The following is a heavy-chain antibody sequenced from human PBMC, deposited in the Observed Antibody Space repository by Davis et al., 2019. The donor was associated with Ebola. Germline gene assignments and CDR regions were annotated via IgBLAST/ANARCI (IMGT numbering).Heavy chain of an antibody. CDR1: GFTFSSYS. D-gene: IGHD1-26*01. V-gene: IGHV3-30*03. J-gene: IGHJ3*02. CDR2: ISYDGSNK. CDR3: ARQLEGAHADHDAFDI. Sequence: PGGSLRLSCAASGFTFSSYSMNWVRQAPGKGLEWVAVISYDGSNKYYADSVKGRFTISRDNSKNTLYLQMNSLRAEDTAVYYCARQLEGAHADHDAFDIWGQGTMVTVSS.